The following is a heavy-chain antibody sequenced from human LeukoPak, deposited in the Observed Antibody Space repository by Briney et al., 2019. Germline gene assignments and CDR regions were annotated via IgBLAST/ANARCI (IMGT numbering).Heavy chain of an antibody. CDR1: GGSFTTHY. Sequence: SETLSLTCTVSGGSFTTHYWNWFRQPAGKGLEWIGRIYSGGSTNYKSSLKSRVIMSIDTSKRQLSLKLSSVTAADTATYYCARDIGLDYSSSSFASDIWGPGTLVIVSS. CDR3: ARDIGLDYSSSSFASDI. J-gene: IGHJ3*02. D-gene: IGHD6-6*01. CDR2: IYSGGST. V-gene: IGHV4-4*07.